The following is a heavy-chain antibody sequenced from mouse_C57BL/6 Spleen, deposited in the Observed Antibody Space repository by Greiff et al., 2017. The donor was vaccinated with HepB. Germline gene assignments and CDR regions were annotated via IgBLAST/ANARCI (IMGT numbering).Heavy chain of an antibody. V-gene: IGHV1-26*01. CDR3: ARGTYYYGSRGGYFDY. J-gene: IGHJ2*01. CDR1: GYTFTDYY. Sequence: EVQLQQSGPELVKPGPSVKISCKVSGYTFTDYYMNWVKQSHGKSLEWIGDINPNNGGTSYNQKFKGKATLTVNKSSSTTYMVHRSLTSEDSEVSYCARGTYYYGSRGGYFDYWGQGTTLTVSS. D-gene: IGHD1-1*01. CDR2: INPNNGGT.